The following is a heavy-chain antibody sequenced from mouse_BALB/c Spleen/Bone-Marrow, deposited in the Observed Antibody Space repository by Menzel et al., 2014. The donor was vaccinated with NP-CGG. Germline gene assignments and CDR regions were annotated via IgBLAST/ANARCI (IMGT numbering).Heavy chain of an antibody. D-gene: IGHD2-4*01. J-gene: IGHJ3*01. CDR2: IYPGDGDI. Sequence: QVQLQQSGAELVRPGSSVKISCKASGYAFSSYWMNWVQQRPGQGLEWIGQIYPGDGDINYNGKFKGKATLAADESSGTAYMQFSSLTSEDSAVYFCARGDFDFEAWFTYWGQGTLVTVSA. CDR1: GYAFSSYW. CDR3: ARGDFDFEAWFTY. V-gene: IGHV1-80*01.